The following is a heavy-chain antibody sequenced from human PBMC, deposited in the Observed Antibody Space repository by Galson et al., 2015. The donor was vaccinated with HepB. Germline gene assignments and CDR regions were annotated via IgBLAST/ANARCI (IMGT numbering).Heavy chain of an antibody. CDR1: GGSISSGGYY. D-gene: IGHD4-17*01. CDR2: IYYSGST. Sequence: LSLTCTVSGGSISSGGYYWSWIRQHPGKGLEWIGYIYYSGSTYYNPSLKSRVTISVDTSKNQFSLKLSSVTAADTAVYYCARSYGDYGYYYYYYMDVWGKGTTVTVSS. J-gene: IGHJ6*03. CDR3: ARSYGDYGYYYYYYMDV. V-gene: IGHV4-31*03.